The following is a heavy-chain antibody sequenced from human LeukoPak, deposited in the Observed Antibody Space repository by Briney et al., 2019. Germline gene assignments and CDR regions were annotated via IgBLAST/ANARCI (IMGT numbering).Heavy chain of an antibody. V-gene: IGHV3-21*01. CDR2: ISSSSSYI. J-gene: IGHJ3*02. CDR1: GFTFNSYS. Sequence: GGSLRLSCAASGFTFNSYSMNWVRQAPGKGLEWVSSISSSSSYIYYADSVKGRFTISGDNAKNSLYLQMNSLRAEDTAVYYCARESKWFGELCAFDIWGQGTMVTVSS. CDR3: ARESKWFGELCAFDI. D-gene: IGHD3-10*01.